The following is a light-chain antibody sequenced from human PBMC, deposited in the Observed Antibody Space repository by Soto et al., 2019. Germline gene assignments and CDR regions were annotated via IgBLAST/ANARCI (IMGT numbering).Light chain of an antibody. CDR2: GAS. V-gene: IGKV3-15*01. CDR1: QSVSSN. J-gene: IGKJ5*01. CDR3: QQYHDWPLT. Sequence: EIAMTQSPATLSVSPGERANLSCRASQSVSSNLAWYQQKPGQAPRLLLYGASTGATGIPARFSGSGSGTEFTLTISSLQSEDFAVYYCQQYHDWPLTFGGGTRLEIK.